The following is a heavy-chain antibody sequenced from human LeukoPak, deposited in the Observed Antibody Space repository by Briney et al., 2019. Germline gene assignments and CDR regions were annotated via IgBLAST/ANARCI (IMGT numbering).Heavy chain of an antibody. J-gene: IGHJ4*02. CDR2: IYYSGST. CDR3: ARLGWELFDY. V-gene: IGHV4-39*01. D-gene: IGHD1-26*01. Sequence: PSETLSLTCTVSGGSISSSSYYWGWIRQPPGKGLEWIGSIYYSGSTYYNPSLKSRVTISVDTSKNQFSLKLSSVTAADTAVYYCARLGWELFDYWGQGTLVTVSS. CDR1: GGSISSSSYY.